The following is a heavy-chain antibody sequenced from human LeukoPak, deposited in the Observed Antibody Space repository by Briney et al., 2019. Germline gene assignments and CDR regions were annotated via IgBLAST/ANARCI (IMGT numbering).Heavy chain of an antibody. Sequence: ASVKVSCTASGGTFSSYAISWVRQAPGQGLEWMGGIIPIFGTANYAQKFQGRVTITADESTSTAYMELSSLRSEDTAVYYCARDSPYQYCTNGVCYLWGIHYYGMDVWGQGTTVTVSS. V-gene: IGHV1-69*13. CDR3: ARDSPYQYCTNGVCYLWGIHYYGMDV. CDR1: GGTFSSYA. CDR2: IIPIFGTA. J-gene: IGHJ6*02. D-gene: IGHD2-8*01.